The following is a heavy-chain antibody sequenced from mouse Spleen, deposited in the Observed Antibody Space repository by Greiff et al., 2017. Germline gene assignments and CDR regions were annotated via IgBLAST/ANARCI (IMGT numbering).Heavy chain of an antibody. Sequence: EVQLQQSGAELVRSGASVKLSCTASGFNIKDYYMHWVKQRPEQGLEWIGWIDPENGDTEYAPKFQGKATMTADTSSNTAYLQLSSLTSEDTAVYYCHYYGSRDWYFDVWGAGTTVTVSS. D-gene: IGHD1-1*01. J-gene: IGHJ1*01. V-gene: IGHV14-4*02. CDR2: IDPENGDT. CDR3: HYYGSRDWYFDV. CDR1: GFNIKDYY.